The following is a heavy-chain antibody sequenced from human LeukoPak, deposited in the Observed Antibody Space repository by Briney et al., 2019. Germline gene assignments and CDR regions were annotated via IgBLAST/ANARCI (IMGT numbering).Heavy chain of an antibody. CDR2: LSASGGLT. D-gene: IGHD3-10*01. CDR1: GFTFSSYA. CDR3: ARDWRSGSGTQRWFDP. V-gene: IGHV3-23*01. J-gene: IGHJ5*02. Sequence: GGSLRLSCAASGFTFSSYAMSWVRQAPGKGLEWVSGLSASGGLTYYADSVKGRFTISRDNSKNTLYLQMNSLRAEDTAVYYCARDWRSGSGTQRWFDPWGQGTLVTVSS.